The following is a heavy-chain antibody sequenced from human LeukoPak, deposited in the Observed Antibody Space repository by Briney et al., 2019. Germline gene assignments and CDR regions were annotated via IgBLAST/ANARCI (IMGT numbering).Heavy chain of an antibody. CDR3: ASSTGYCSGGSCYPKLGY. V-gene: IGHV4-59*08. Sequence: SETLSLTCTVSGGSISSYYWSWIRQPPGKGLEWIGYIYYSGSTNYNPSLKSRVTISVDTSKNQFSLKLSSVTAADTAVYYCASSTGYCSGGSCYPKLGYWGQGTLVTVSS. CDR1: GGSISSYY. D-gene: IGHD2-15*01. CDR2: IYYSGST. J-gene: IGHJ4*02.